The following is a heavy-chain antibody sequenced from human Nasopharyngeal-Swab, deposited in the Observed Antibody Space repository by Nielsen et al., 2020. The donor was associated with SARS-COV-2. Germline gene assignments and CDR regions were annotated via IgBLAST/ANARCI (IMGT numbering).Heavy chain of an antibody. V-gene: IGHV3-48*02. CDR1: GLTFSDHY. J-gene: IGHJ3*02. Sequence: GGSLRLSCAASGLTFSDHYMNWVRQAPGKGLEWVSYISSSSSTIYYADSVKGRFTISRDNAKNSLYLQMNSLRDEDTAVYYCARATPAFDIWGQGTMVTVSS. CDR2: ISSSSSTI. CDR3: ARATPAFDI.